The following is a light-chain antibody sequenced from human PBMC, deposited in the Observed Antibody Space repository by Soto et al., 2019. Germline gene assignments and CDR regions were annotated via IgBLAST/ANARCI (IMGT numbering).Light chain of an antibody. Sequence: QSALTQPASVSGSPGQSITVSCTGTSSDVGSYNLVSWYQQHPGKAPKLMIYDVTKRPSGVSNRFSGSKSDNTASLTISGLQAEDEADYYCCSYAGSNTWVFAGGTKVTVL. J-gene: IGLJ3*02. CDR1: SSDVGSYNL. CDR3: CSYAGSNTWV. V-gene: IGLV2-23*02. CDR2: DVT.